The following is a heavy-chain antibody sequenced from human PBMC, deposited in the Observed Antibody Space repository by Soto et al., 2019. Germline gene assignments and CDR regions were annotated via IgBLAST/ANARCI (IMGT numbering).Heavy chain of an antibody. D-gene: IGHD2-8*02. CDR2: ISWNSGSI. CDR3: AKDHPLTGPYAFDI. Sequence: GGSLRLSCAASGFTFDDYAMHWVRQAPGKGLEWVSGISWNSGSIGYADSVKGRFTISRDNAKNSLYLQMNSLRAEDTALYYCAKDHPLTGPYAFDIWGQGTMVTVSS. CDR1: GFTFDDYA. V-gene: IGHV3-9*01. J-gene: IGHJ3*02.